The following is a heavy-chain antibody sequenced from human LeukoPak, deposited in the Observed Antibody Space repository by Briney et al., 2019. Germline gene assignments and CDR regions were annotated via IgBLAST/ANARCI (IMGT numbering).Heavy chain of an antibody. J-gene: IGHJ4*02. Sequence: PGGSLRLSCAASGFTVSSNYMSWVRQAPGKGLEWVSSITANGDATYYADSVKGRFTISRDNSKNTLYLQMSSLRAEDTAVYYCATFGVIVRNDYFDYWGQGALVAVSS. CDR2: ITANGDAT. CDR3: ATFGVIVRNDYFDY. D-gene: IGHD3-3*01. V-gene: IGHV3-23*01. CDR1: GFTVSSNY.